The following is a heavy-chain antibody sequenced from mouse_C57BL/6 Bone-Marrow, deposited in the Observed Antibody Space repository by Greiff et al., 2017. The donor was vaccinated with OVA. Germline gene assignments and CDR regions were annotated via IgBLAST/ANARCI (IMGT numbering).Heavy chain of an antibody. Sequence: EVQLVESGGDLVKPGGSLKLSCAASGFTFSSYGMSWVRQTPDKRLEWVATISSGGSYTYYPDSVKGRFTISRDNAKNTLYLQMSSLKSEDTAMYYGARREAFYYYAMDYWGQGTSVTVSS. CDR1: GFTFSSYG. V-gene: IGHV5-6*01. CDR3: ARREAFYYYAMDY. CDR2: ISSGGSYT. J-gene: IGHJ4*01. D-gene: IGHD3-2*02.